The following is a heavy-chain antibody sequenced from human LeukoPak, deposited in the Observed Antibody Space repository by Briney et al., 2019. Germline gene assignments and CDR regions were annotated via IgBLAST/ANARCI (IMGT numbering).Heavy chain of an antibody. J-gene: IGHJ4*02. V-gene: IGHV1-2*02. CDR1: GYTFIGYY. CDR3: ARDSQDCGGDCTSDY. CDR2: INPNSGGT. D-gene: IGHD2-21*02. Sequence: GASVKVSCKASGYTFIGYYMHWVRQAPGQGLEWMGWINPNSGGTNYAQKFQGRVTMTRDRSISTAYMELSRLRSDDTAVYYCARDSQDCGGDCTSDYWGQGTLVTVSS.